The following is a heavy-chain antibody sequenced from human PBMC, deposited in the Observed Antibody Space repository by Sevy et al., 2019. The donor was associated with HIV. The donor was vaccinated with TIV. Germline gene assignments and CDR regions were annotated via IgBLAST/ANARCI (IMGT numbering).Heavy chain of an antibody. D-gene: IGHD3-10*01. Sequence: SETLSLTCGVYGGSFSDYYWSWIRQPPGKGLEWIGEIIQSGNTNYNPSLKSRVTISLDPSKNQFSLSLTSVTAADTAMYFCARSSVVRITPNWFDPWDQGNLVTVSS. V-gene: IGHV4-34*12. CDR3: ARSSVVRITPNWFDP. J-gene: IGHJ5*02. CDR1: GGSFSDYY. CDR2: IIQSGNT.